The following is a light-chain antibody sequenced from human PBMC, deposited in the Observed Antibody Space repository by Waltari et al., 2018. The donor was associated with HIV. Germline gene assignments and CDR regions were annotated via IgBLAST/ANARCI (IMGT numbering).Light chain of an antibody. V-gene: IGLV1-47*01. CDR2: RNN. Sequence: QSVLTPPPSASGTPGQRVTISCSGSSSNIGRNYVCWYQQLPGTAPKLLIYRNNERPSGVPDRFSGSKSGTSASLAISGLRSEDEADYYCAAWDDSLSGLYVFGTGTKVTVL. J-gene: IGLJ1*01. CDR3: AAWDDSLSGLYV. CDR1: SSNIGRNY.